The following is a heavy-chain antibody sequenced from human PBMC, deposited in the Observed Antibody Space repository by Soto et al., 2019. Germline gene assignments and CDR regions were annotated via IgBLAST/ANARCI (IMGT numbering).Heavy chain of an antibody. V-gene: IGHV4-4*02. CDR2: IYHSGST. Sequence: NLSLTCAFSVGSIISSNWCSWVRQPPGKGLEWIGEIYHSGSTNYNPSLKSRVTISVDKSKNQFSLKLSSVTAADTAVYYCARAAWASGGSGYYYYGMDVWGQGTTVTVSS. D-gene: IGHD2-15*01. J-gene: IGHJ6*02. CDR1: VGSIISSNW. CDR3: ARAAWASGGSGYYYYGMDV.